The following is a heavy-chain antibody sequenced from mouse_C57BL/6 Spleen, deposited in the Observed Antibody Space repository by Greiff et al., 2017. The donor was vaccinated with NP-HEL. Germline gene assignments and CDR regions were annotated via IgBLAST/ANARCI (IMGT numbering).Heavy chain of an antibody. Sequence: QVQLQQPGAELVKPGASVKMSCKASGYTFTSYWITWVKQRPGQGLEWIGDIYPGSGSTNYNEKFKSKATLTVDTSSSTAYMQLSSLTSEDSAVYYCANKIYYDDEAWFAYWGQGTLVTVSA. D-gene: IGHD2-4*01. CDR1: GYTFTSYW. CDR2: IYPGSGST. CDR3: ANKIYYDDEAWFAY. J-gene: IGHJ3*01. V-gene: IGHV1-55*01.